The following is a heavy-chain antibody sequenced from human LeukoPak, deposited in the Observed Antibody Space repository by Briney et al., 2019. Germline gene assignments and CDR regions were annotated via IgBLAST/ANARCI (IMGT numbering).Heavy chain of an antibody. D-gene: IGHD3-10*01. CDR3: AKSNGYGLVDI. Sequence: PSETLSLTCTVSGGSISSYYWGWVRQPPGKGLEWIGNIFYSGSTYYSPSLKSRVTISLDTSRNQFSLKLNSVTAADTAVYYCAKSNGYGLVDIWGQGTMVTVSS. J-gene: IGHJ3*02. CDR1: GGSISSYY. V-gene: IGHV4-59*12. CDR2: IFYSGST.